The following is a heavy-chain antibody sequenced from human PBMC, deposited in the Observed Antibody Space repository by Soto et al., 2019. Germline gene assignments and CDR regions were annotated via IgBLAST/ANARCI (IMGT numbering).Heavy chain of an antibody. V-gene: IGHV3-9*01. CDR3: AKEMNEQGVFYYDYGMDV. D-gene: IGHD3-10*01. CDR1: GFTFDDYG. CDR2: ISWNSGSI. J-gene: IGHJ6*02. Sequence: EMQLVESGGGLAHPGRSLRLSCSASGFTFDDYGVHWVRQAPGKGLEWVSGISWNSGSIKYADYLKGRFTLSRDNAKNTLFLQMNSLRPEDTALYFCAKEMNEQGVFYYDYGMDVWGQGTTVTVSS.